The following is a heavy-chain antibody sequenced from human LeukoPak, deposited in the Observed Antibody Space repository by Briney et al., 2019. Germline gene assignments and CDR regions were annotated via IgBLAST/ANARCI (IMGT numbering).Heavy chain of an antibody. CDR1: GFTFSSYE. CDR3: AREEGYCSGGSCYSGYYGMDV. J-gene: IGHJ6*02. V-gene: IGHV3-48*03. Sequence: PGGSLRLSCAASGFTFSSYEMNWVRQAPGKGLEWVSYISSSGSTIYYADSVKGRFTISRDNAKNSLYLQMNSLRAEDTAVYYCAREEGYCSGGSCYSGYYGMDVWGQGTTVTVSS. D-gene: IGHD2-15*01. CDR2: ISSSGSTI.